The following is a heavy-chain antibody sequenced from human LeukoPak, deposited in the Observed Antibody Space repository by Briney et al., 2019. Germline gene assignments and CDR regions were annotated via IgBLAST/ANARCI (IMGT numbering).Heavy chain of an antibody. J-gene: IGHJ4*02. CDR3: ARMDIAVAGIFDY. CDR2: IKQDGSEK. D-gene: IGHD6-19*01. CDR1: GFTFSSYW. V-gene: IGHV3-7*01. Sequence: GGSLRLSCAASGFTFSSYWMSWVRRAPGKGLEWVANIKQDGSEKDYVDSVKGRFTISRDNAKNSLYLQMNSLRAEDTAVYYCARMDIAVAGIFDYWGQGTLVTVSS.